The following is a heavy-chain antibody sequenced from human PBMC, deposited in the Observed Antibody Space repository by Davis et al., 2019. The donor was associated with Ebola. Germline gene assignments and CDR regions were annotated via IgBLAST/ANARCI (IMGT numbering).Heavy chain of an antibody. CDR2: ISSSGSSI. D-gene: IGHD3-22*01. CDR3: ARYYHDTSGYYYEGAFDI. V-gene: IGHV3-21*01. CDR1: GFTFSNYN. J-gene: IGHJ3*02. Sequence: GESLKISCAASGFTFSNYNMNWVRQAPGRGLEWVSSISSSGSSIYYAESLKGRFTISRDNAKNSLSLQMNSLRAEDTAVYYCARYYHDTSGYYYEGAFDIWGQGTMVTVSS.